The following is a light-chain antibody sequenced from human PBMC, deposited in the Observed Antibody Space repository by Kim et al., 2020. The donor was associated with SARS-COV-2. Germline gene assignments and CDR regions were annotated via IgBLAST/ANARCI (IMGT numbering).Light chain of an antibody. V-gene: IGLV2-11*01. CDR2: DVT. Sequence: GQSVTISCTCTSSDVGDYNFVAWYQHHPGKTPELIIYDVTQRPSGVPDRFSGSKSGNTASRIVSGLQAEDEADYYCCSYAGRYTWVFGGGTKLTVL. J-gene: IGLJ3*02. CDR1: SSDVGDYNF. CDR3: CSYAGRYTWV.